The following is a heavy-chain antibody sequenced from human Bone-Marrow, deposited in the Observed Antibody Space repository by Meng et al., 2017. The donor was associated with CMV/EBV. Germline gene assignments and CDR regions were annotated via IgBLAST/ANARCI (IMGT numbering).Heavy chain of an antibody. CDR1: GYTFTGYY. D-gene: IGHD3-10*01. Sequence: ASVKVSCKASGYTFTGYYMHWVRQAPGQGLEWMGWINPNSGGTNYAQKFQGRVTMTRDTSISTAYMELSRLRSDDAAVYYCAIDLNAGYYCSGSYYNADAFDIWGQGTMVTVSS. CDR3: AIDLNAGYYCSGSYYNADAFDI. CDR2: INPNSGGT. J-gene: IGHJ3*02. V-gene: IGHV1-2*02.